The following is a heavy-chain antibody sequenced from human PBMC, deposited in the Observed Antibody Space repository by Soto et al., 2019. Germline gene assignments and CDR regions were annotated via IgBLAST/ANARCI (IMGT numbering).Heavy chain of an antibody. CDR2: INPGDSDT. CDR1: GYSFTSYW. J-gene: IGHJ4*02. CDR3: ATQWKGGLFDN. D-gene: IGHD1-1*01. V-gene: IGHV5-51*01. Sequence: EVQLVQSGTEVKKPGESLKISCQGSGYSFTSYWIGWVRQMPGKGLEWMTIINPGDSDTRYSPSFQGQVNISVDKSINTADLEWSSLKASDTAMYCCATQWKGGLFDNRGQGTLLTVSA.